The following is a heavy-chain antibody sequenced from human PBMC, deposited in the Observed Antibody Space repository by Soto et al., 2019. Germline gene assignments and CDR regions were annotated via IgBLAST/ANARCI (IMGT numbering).Heavy chain of an antibody. CDR3: ARQIYDSDTGPNFQYYFDS. D-gene: IGHD3-22*01. CDR2: IDPSDSQT. J-gene: IGHJ4*02. V-gene: IGHV5-10-1*01. CDR1: GYSFAGYW. Sequence: PGASVKISCXGSGYSFAGYWITWVRQKPGKGLEWMGRIDPSDSQTYYSPSFRGHVTISVTKSITTVFLQWSSLRASDTAMYYCARQIYDSDTGPNFQYYFDSWGQGTPVTVAS.